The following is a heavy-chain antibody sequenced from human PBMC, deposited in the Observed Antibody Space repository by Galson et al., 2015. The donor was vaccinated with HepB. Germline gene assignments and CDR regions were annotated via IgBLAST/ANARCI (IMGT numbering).Heavy chain of an antibody. V-gene: IGHV4-34*01. J-gene: IGHJ4*02. D-gene: IGHD6-13*01. CDR2: INHSGST. CDR3: ARVTAGPYDY. Sequence: SETLSLTCAVYGGSFSGYYWSWIRQPPGKGLEWIGEINHSGSTNYNPSLKSRVTISVDTSKNQLSLKLSSVTAADTAVYYCARVTAGPYDYWGQGTLVTVSS. CDR1: GGSFSGYY.